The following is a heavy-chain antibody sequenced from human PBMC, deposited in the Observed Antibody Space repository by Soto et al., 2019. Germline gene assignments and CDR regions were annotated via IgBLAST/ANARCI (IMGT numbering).Heavy chain of an antibody. D-gene: IGHD3-3*01. Sequence: ASLKVSCKASGYTFTSYAMHWVRQAPRQRLEWMGWINAGNGNTKYSQKFQGRVTITRDTSASTAYMEVSSLRSEDTAVYYCARGIGSGMDVWGQGTTVTVSS. CDR2: INAGNGNT. J-gene: IGHJ6*01. CDR3: ARGIGSGMDV. CDR1: GYTFTSYA. V-gene: IGHV1-3*01.